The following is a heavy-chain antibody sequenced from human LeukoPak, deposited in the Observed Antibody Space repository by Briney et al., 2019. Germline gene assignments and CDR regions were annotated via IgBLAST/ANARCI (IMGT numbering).Heavy chain of an antibody. V-gene: IGHV3-7*05. Sequence: GGSLRLSCSASAXTFSSYWMSWVRQAPGKGLEWVANIKQDGSEKHYVDSVKGRFTISRDNAKNSLYLQMNSLRAEDAAVYYCAKDFGVVVTAIPSYWGQGTLVTVSS. J-gene: IGHJ4*02. CDR1: AXTFSSYW. CDR2: IKQDGSEK. D-gene: IGHD2-21*02. CDR3: AKDFGVVVTAIPSY.